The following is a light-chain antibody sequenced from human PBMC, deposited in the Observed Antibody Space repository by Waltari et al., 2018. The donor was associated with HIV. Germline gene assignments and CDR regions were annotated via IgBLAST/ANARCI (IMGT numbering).Light chain of an antibody. V-gene: IGLV1-47*01. Sequence: QSVLTQPPSASGTPAQRVTIPCSGRHPNSGRNNDHSYQQPPGAPPKLLISLNDQRPSGAPDGFSGSKSVTSASLVISGLRSEDEADYFCSVWDDSLAGWMFGGGTRLTVL. CDR2: LND. CDR3: SVWDDSLAGWM. CDR1: HPNSGRNN. J-gene: IGLJ3*02.